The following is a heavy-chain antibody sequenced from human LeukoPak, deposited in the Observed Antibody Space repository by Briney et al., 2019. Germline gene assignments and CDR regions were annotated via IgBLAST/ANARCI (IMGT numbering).Heavy chain of an antibody. D-gene: IGHD3-22*01. CDR1: GFTFSSYA. CDR3: ARDGPHDSSGYPPNFDY. V-gene: IGHV3-64*01. J-gene: IGHJ4*02. CDR2: ISSNGGST. Sequence: GGSLTLSCAASGFTFSSYAMLWVRKAPGKGLEYFSDISSNGGSTYYARSVKGRFTISRDNSKNTHYLQIGSLRAEDMAVYYCARDGPHDSSGYPPNFDYWGQGTLVTVSS.